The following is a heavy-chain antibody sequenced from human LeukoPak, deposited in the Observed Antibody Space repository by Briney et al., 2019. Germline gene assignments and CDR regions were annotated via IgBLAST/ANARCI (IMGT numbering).Heavy chain of an antibody. J-gene: IGHJ3*02. CDR3: ANDGAYYDSSTDAFDI. V-gene: IGHV3-13*01. CDR2: IGTAGEI. Sequence: GGSLRLSCAASGFTFSSYDIHWVRQATGKGLEWVSGIGTAGEIYYPGSVKGRFTISRENAKNSLYLQMNSLRAGDTAVYYCANDGAYYDSSTDAFDIWGQGTMVTVSS. CDR1: GFTFSSYD. D-gene: IGHD3-22*01.